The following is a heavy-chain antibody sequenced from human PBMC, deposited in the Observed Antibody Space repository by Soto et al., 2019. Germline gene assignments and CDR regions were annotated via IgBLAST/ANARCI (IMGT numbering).Heavy chain of an antibody. CDR1: GFNFSEHY. CDR3: ARDRAFFEH. J-gene: IGHJ4*02. CDR2: IGRSGSDM. Sequence: KSGGSLRLSCAASGFNFSEHYMSWIRQAPGKGLEWLAYIGRSGSDMFYADSVKGRFTISRDNAKNSLSLDMNSLKAEDTAFYYCARDRAFFEHWGQGTLVTVSS. V-gene: IGHV3-11*01. D-gene: IGHD3-3*02.